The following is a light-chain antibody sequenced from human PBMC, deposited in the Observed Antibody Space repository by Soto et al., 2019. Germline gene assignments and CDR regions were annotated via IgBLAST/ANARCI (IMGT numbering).Light chain of an antibody. V-gene: IGLV2-14*01. CDR2: EVS. CDR1: SSDVGGYNY. Sequence: QSALTQPASVSGSPGQSITISCTGTSSDVGGYNYVSWYQQHPGKAPKLMIYEVSNRPSGVSNRFSGSKSGNTASLTISGLHAEDEADYYCSSYTSSSTFSPYYVFGTGTKLTVL. CDR3: SSYTSSSTFSPYYV. J-gene: IGLJ1*01.